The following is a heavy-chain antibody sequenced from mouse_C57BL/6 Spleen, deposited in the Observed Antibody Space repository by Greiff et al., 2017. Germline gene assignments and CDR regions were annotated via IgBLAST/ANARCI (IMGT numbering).Heavy chain of an antibody. D-gene: IGHD2-1*01. CDR1: GFSLTSYG. Sequence: VQLVESGPGLVAPSQSLSIPCTVSGFSLTSYGVDWVRQPPGKGLEWLGVIWGGGSTNYNSALMSRLSISKDNSKSQVFLKMNSLQTDDTAMYYCAKQLYGNYAGGAMDYWGQGTSVTVSS. CDR3: AKQLYGNYAGGAMDY. CDR2: IWGGGST. J-gene: IGHJ4*01. V-gene: IGHV2-9*01.